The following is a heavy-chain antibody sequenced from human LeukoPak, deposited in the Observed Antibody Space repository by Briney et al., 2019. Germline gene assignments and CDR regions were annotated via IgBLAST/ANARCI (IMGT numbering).Heavy chain of an antibody. D-gene: IGHD6-19*01. CDR2: ISYDGTNK. CDR1: GCRRGSHA. Sequence: PGGSLRLSGVASGCRRGSHAMQWVRQAPGKGREWGAVISYDGTNKYYGDCVMGRFPISRDRSKNTLYLEMNSLRGEDTAVYYCVRGATVAATSDLWGQGRVVTVSS. V-gene: IGHV3-30-3*01. CDR3: VRGATVAATSDL. J-gene: IGHJ3*01.